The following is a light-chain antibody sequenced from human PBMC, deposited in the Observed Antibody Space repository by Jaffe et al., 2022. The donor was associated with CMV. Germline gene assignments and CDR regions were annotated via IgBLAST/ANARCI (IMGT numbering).Light chain of an antibody. CDR1: QSVSSRS. CDR3: QHYDSSRT. Sequence: EIVLTQSPGTLSLSPGERATLSCRASQSVSSRSLAWYQQKPGQAPRLLIYGASSRATGIPDRFSGSGSGTDFTLTISRLEPEDFAVYYCQHYDSSRTFGQGTKVEIK. V-gene: IGKV3-20*01. J-gene: IGKJ1*01. CDR2: GAS.